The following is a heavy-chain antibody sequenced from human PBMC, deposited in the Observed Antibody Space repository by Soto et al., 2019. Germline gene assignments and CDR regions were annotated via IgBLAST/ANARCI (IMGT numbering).Heavy chain of an antibody. Sequence: SETLSLTCTVSGGSISSGGYYWSWIRQHPGKGLEWIGYIYYSGSTYYNPSLKCRVTISVDRSKNQYSLKLSSVTAADTAVYYCARGEDNCNYGDFDFWGQGTLVTVSS. CDR2: IYYSGST. V-gene: IGHV4-31*03. CDR1: GGSISSGGYY. D-gene: IGHD1-7*01. J-gene: IGHJ4*02. CDR3: ARGEDNCNYGDFDF.